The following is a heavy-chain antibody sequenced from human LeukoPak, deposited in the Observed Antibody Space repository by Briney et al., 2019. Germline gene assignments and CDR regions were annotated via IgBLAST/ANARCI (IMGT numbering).Heavy chain of an antibody. CDR1: GGSISSGSYY. D-gene: IGHD1-26*01. Sequence: SETLSLTCTVSGGSISSGSYYWSWIRQPPGKGLEWIGYIYYSGSTNYNPSLKSRVTISVDRSKNQFSLKMNSVTAADTAVYYCVRDWEGFNFDIWGQGTMVTVSS. J-gene: IGHJ3*02. CDR2: IYYSGST. CDR3: VRDWEGFNFDI. V-gene: IGHV4-61*01.